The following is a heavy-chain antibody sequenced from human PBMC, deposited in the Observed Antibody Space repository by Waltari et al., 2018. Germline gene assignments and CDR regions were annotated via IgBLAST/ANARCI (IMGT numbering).Heavy chain of an antibody. CDR3: ARDLGHYYDSSGYSSSSY. CDR1: GYTFTGYY. D-gene: IGHD3-22*01. V-gene: IGHV1-2*06. J-gene: IGHJ4*02. CDR2: INPNSGGT. Sequence: QVQLVQSGAEVKKPGASVKVSCKASGYTFTGYYMHWVRQAPGQGLEWMGRINPNSGGTNYAQKFQGRVTMTRDTSISTAYMELSRLRSDDTAVYYCARDLGHYYDSSGYSSSSYWGQGTLVTVSS.